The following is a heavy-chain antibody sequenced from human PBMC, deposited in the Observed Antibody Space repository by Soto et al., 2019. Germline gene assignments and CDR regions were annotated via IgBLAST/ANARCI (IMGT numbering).Heavy chain of an antibody. D-gene: IGHD3-16*01. CDR1: GGSISSSSYY. V-gene: IGHV4-39*07. CDR3: ARESQLLTSEGMDV. J-gene: IGHJ6*02. CDR2: IYYSGST. Sequence: SETLSLTCTVSGGSISSSSYYWGWIRQPPGKGLEWIGSIYYSGSTYYNPSLKSRVTISVDTSKNQFSLKLSSVTAADTAVYYCARESQLLTSEGMDVWGQGTTVTVSS.